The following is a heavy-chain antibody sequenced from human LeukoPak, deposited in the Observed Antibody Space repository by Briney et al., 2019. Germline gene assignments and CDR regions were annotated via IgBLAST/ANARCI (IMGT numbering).Heavy chain of an antibody. CDR3: ARDGYQKGAFDI. V-gene: IGHV4-59*01. D-gene: IGHD5-12*01. J-gene: IGHJ3*02. CDR1: GGSISSYY. CDR2: IYYSGST. Sequence: NPSETLSLTCTVSGGSISSYYWSWIRQPPGKGLEWIGYIYYSGSTNYNPSLKSRVTIPVDTSKNQFSLKLSSVTAADTAVYYCARDGYQKGAFDIWGQGTMVTVSS.